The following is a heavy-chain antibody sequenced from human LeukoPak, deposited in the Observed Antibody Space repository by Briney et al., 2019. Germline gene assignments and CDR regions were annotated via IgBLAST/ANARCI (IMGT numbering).Heavy chain of an antibody. Sequence: PGGSLRLSCVASGFTFSSYSLNWVRQAPGKWLGWVSYISSGSSSIYYADSVKGRFTVSRDNAKNSLYLQMNSLRAEDTAVYYCAKVGPTGWYFDLWGRGTLATVSS. D-gene: IGHD1-1*01. J-gene: IGHJ2*01. V-gene: IGHV3-48*04. CDR2: ISSGSSSI. CDR3: AKVGPTGWYFDL. CDR1: GFTFSSYS.